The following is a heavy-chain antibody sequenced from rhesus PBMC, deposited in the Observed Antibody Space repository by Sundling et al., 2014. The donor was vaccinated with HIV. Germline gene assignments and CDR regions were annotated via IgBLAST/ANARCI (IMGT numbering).Heavy chain of an antibody. CDR1: GGSITTNY. CDR3: VRLEQLDIYKY. CDR2: SLVVMGVP. Sequence: QVQLQESGPGLVKPSETLSLTCTVSGGSITTNYWSWIRQPPGKGLSGLDVSLVVMGVPTTIPPSRIESSFQETRPRISFPLKLSAVTAADTAVYYCVRLEQLDIYKYWGQESWSPSPQ. D-gene: IGHD1-20*01. V-gene: IGHV4-173*01. J-gene: IGHJ4*01.